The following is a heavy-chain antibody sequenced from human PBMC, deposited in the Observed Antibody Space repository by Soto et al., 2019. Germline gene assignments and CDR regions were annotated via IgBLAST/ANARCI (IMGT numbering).Heavy chain of an antibody. J-gene: IGHJ4*02. CDR1: GFTFSNYA. CDR3: ASLVNRASDFDF. CDR2: IGSDGRKT. Sequence: GSLSLSCAASGFTFSNYAMSWVRQAPGKGLEWVSTIGSDGRKTYYADSVRGRFTISRDNSKNTLYLQMNSLRAEDTALFYCASLVNRASDFDFWGQGTLVTVSS. V-gene: IGHV3-23*01. D-gene: IGHD3-16*02.